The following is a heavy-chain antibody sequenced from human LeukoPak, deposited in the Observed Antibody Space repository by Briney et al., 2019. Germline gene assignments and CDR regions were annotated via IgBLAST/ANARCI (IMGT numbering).Heavy chain of an antibody. D-gene: IGHD6-13*01. CDR3: VGFRATAGLY. V-gene: IGHV3-64D*06. CDR2: ITSNGGST. J-gene: IGHJ4*02. Sequence: PGGSLRLSCSASGSTFSSYAMYWVRQAPGKGLEYVSAITSNGGSTYYADSVKGRFTISRDNSKNTLYLQMSSLRAEDTAVYYCVGFRATAGLYWGQGTLVTVSS. CDR1: GSTFSSYA.